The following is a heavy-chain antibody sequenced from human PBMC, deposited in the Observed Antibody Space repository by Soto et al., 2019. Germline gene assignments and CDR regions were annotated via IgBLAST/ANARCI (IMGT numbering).Heavy chain of an antibody. Sequence: ASVKVSCKASGYTFTSYDMHWVLQAPGQRLEWMGWINAGNGNTKYSQKFQGRVTITRDTSASTAYMELSSLRSEDTAVYYCARAPRSSWYAPWGQGTLVTVSS. V-gene: IGHV1-3*01. J-gene: IGHJ5*02. CDR2: INAGNGNT. D-gene: IGHD6-13*01. CDR1: GYTFTSYD. CDR3: ARAPRSSWYAP.